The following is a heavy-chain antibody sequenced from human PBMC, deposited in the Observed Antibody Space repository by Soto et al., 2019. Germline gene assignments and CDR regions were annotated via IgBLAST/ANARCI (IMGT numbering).Heavy chain of an antibody. CDR2: ISAYNGNT. V-gene: IGHV1-18*01. CDR3: ARDPSYYGMDV. CDR1: GYTFTNFG. J-gene: IGHJ6*02. Sequence: GASVKVSCKASGYTFTNFGISWVRQAPGQGLEWMGWISAYNGNTNYAQKFQGRVTMTTDTSASTAYMELSSLRSEDTAVYYCARDPSYYGMDVWGQGTTVTVSS.